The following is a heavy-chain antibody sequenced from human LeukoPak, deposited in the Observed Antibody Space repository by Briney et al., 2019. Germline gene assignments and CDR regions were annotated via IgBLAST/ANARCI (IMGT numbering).Heavy chain of an antibody. J-gene: IGHJ3*02. V-gene: IGHV4-34*01. CDR2: INHSGST. CDR1: GGSFSGYY. D-gene: IGHD4-11*01. Sequence: SETLSLTCAVYGGSFSGYYWSWIRQPPGKGLEWIGEINHSGSTNYNPSLKSRVTISVDTSKNQFSLKLSSVTAADTAVYYCARDSDSNYVRAFDIWGQGTMVTVSS. CDR3: ARDSDSNYVRAFDI.